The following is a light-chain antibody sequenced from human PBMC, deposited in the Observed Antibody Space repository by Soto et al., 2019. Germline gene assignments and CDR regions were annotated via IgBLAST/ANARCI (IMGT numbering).Light chain of an antibody. CDR1: SSDVGGYNY. CDR3: SSYTTSNTRQIV. J-gene: IGLJ1*01. Sequence: QSVLTQPASVSGSPGQSITISCTGTSSDVGGYNYVSWYQHHPGKAPKLMIYDVSNRPSGISNRFSASKSGNTASLTISGLQPEDEGDYYCSSYTTSNTRQIVFGTGTKVTVL. V-gene: IGLV2-14*03. CDR2: DVS.